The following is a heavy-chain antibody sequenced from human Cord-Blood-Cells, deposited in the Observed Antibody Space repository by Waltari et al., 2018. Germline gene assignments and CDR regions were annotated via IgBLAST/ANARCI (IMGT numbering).Heavy chain of an antibody. CDR1: GSPISSSTYY. Sequence: QLQLQESGPGLVKPSETLSLTCTVSGSPISSSTYYWGWIRRPPGKGLEWIGSIYYSGSTYYNPSLKSRVTISVDTSKNQFSLKLSSVTAADTAVYYCASPGSIAADYWGQGTLVTVSS. J-gene: IGHJ4*02. V-gene: IGHV4-39*01. CDR2: IYYSGST. D-gene: IGHD6-6*01. CDR3: ASPGSIAADY.